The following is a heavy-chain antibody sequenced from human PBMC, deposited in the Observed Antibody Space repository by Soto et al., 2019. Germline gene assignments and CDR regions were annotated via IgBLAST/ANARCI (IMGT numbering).Heavy chain of an antibody. V-gene: IGHV1-69*01. CDR3: ARDLVPSFYYIAVGPLNPVDL. Sequence: QERLVQSGAEAKRPGSSVKVSCKASGYTFRDYSINWVRQAPGQAPEWMGGIIPVFQTPNYAQNFQGRLTIAADESTATAYMELSSLREDDTAVYYCARDLVPSFYYIAVGPLNPVDLWGQGTMVTVSS. J-gene: IGHJ3*01. D-gene: IGHD3-10*01. CDR1: GYTFRDYS. CDR2: IIPVFQTP.